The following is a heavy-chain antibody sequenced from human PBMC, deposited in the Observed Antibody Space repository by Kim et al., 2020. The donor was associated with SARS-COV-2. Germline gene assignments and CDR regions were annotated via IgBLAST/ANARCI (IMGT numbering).Heavy chain of an antibody. CDR1: GFTFSNAW. CDR2: IKSKTDGWTT. Sequence: GGSLRLSCAASGFTFSNAWMSWVRQAPGKGLEWVGRIKSKTDGWTTDYAAPVKGSFTISRDDSKNTLYLQMNSLKTEDTAVYYCTTDVTSITMIVVFTPAPNWFNPWGQGTLVTVSS. D-gene: IGHD3-22*01. V-gene: IGHV3-15*01. CDR3: TTDVTSITMIVVFTPAPNWFNP. J-gene: IGHJ5*02.